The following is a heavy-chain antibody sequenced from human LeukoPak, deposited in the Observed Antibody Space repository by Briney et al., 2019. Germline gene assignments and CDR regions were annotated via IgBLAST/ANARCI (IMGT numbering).Heavy chain of an antibody. CDR1: GFTFSSYS. Sequence: GGSLRLSCAASGFTFSSYSMNWVRQAPGKGLEWVLSISSSSSYIYYADSVKGRFTISRDNAKNSLYLQMNSLRAEDTAVYYCARDSDSSGYCDYWGQGTLVTVSS. D-gene: IGHD3-22*01. V-gene: IGHV3-21*01. CDR2: ISSSSSYI. J-gene: IGHJ4*02. CDR3: ARDSDSSGYCDY.